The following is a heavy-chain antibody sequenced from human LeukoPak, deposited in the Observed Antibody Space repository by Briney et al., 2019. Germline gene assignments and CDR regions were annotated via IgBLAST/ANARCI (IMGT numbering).Heavy chain of an antibody. CDR3: ARETSSNWYNWFDP. Sequence: PSETLSLTCAVSGGSISSYYWSWIRQPAGKGLEWIGRIYTSGSTNYNPSLKSRVTMSVDTSKNQFSLKLSSVTAADTAVYYCARETSSNWYNWFDPWGQGTLVTVSS. J-gene: IGHJ5*02. V-gene: IGHV4-4*07. CDR1: GGSISSYY. D-gene: IGHD6-13*01. CDR2: IYTSGST.